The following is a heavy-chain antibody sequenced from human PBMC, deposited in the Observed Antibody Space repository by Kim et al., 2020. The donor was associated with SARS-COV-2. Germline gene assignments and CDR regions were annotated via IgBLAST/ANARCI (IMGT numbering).Heavy chain of an antibody. CDR2: YYIGGT. CDR3: ARPPEGY. Sequence: YYIGGTYHTRPLTSRVTISVDTSKNQFSLKLSSVTAADTAVYYCARPPEGYWGQGTLVTVSS. J-gene: IGHJ4*02. V-gene: IGHV4-39*01.